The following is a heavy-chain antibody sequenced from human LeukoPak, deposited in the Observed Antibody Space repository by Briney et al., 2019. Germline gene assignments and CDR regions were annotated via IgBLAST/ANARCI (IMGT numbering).Heavy chain of an antibody. CDR2: IRYDGSNK. D-gene: IGHD3-3*01. J-gene: IGHJ5*02. CDR1: GFTFSSYG. CDR3: AKYESVRRITISGVVMYNWFDP. V-gene: IGHV3-30*02. Sequence: GGSLRLSCAASGFTFSSYGMHWVRQAPGKGLEWVAFIRYDGSNKYYADSVKGRFTISRDNSKNTLYLQMNSLRAEDTAVYYCAKYESVRRITISGVVMYNWFDPWGQGTLVTVSS.